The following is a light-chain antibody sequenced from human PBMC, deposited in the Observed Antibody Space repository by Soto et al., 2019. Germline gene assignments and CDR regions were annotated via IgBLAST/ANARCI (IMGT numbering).Light chain of an antibody. V-gene: IGKV4-1*01. J-gene: IGKJ1*01. CDR2: WAS. CDR1: QSVLYNSNNKNY. CDR3: QQYYSTPPWT. Sequence: DIVMTQSPDSLAVSLGERATINCKSSQSVLYNSNNKNYLAWYQQKPGQPPKLLIYWASTRESGVPDRFSGSGSETDFTLTISSLQAEDVAVYYCQQYYSTPPWTFGQGTKVEIK.